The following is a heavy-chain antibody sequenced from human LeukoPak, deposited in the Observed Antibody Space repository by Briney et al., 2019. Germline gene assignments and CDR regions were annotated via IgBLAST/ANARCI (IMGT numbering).Heavy chain of an antibody. CDR3: ARDPAGNCYVDY. V-gene: IGHV4-59*01. CDR1: GDSISSDY. D-gene: IGHD2-21*02. CDR2: VDHTGST. J-gene: IGHJ4*02. Sequence: SETLSLTCAVSGDSISSDYWSWIRQPPGKGLEWIGYVDHTGSTNFNPSLNGRVSISRDTTKNLFSLRLRSVTPADTAVYFCARDPAGNCYVDYWGQGTLVTVSS.